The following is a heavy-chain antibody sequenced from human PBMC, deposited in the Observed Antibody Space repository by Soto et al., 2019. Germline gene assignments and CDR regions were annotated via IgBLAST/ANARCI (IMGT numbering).Heavy chain of an antibody. J-gene: IGHJ4*02. CDR2: ISSSSSTI. V-gene: IGHV3-48*02. Sequence: PGGSLRLSCAASGFTFSSYSMNWVRQAPGKGLEWVSYISSSSSTIYYADSVKGRFTISRDNAKNSLYLQMNSLRDEDTAVYYCARDGEGYSYGYGNLDYWGQGTLVTVSS. D-gene: IGHD5-18*01. CDR3: ARDGEGYSYGYGNLDY. CDR1: GFTFSSYS.